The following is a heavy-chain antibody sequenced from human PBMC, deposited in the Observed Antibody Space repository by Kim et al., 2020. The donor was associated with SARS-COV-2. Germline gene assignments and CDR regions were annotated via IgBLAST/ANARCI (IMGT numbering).Heavy chain of an antibody. CDR3: ARGTTYCSSTSCTPGSFDY. CDR2: FYACGPT. D-gene: IGHD2-2*01. J-gene: IGHJ4*02. V-gene: IGHV4-61*10. CDR1: GCSVSSGRYY. Sequence: SETLSLTCTVAGCSVSSGRYYCSLNRQTGLRVWYASGCFYACGPTPRNSYRLTRVTMTVESSKTQFSLKLSSVTAADTAVYYCARGTTYCSSTSCTPGSFDYWGQRTLVTVSS.